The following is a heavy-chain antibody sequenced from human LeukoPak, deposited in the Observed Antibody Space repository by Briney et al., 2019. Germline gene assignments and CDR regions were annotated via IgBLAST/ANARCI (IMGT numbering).Heavy chain of an antibody. Sequence: GGSLRLSCAASGFTFSSYWMSWVRQAPGKGLEWVANIKQDGSEKYYVDSVKGRFTISRGNAKNSLYLQMNSLRAEDTAVYYCARDETSEHTYGPLGYWGQGTQVTVSS. D-gene: IGHD2-21*01. V-gene: IGHV3-7*01. J-gene: IGHJ4*02. CDR3: ARDETSEHTYGPLGY. CDR2: IKQDGSEK. CDR1: GFTFSSYW.